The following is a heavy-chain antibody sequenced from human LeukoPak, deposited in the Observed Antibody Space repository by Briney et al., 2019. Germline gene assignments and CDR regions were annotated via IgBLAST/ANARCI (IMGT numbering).Heavy chain of an antibody. D-gene: IGHD6-13*01. CDR2: ISAYNGNT. V-gene: IGHV1-18*01. J-gene: IGHJ6*02. CDR3: ARGEGPLGSSGYRTINYYGMDV. CDR1: GYTFTSYG. Sequence: GSVKVSCKASGYTFTSYGISWVRQAPGQGLEWMGWISAYNGNTNYAQKFQDRVTMTTETSTSTAYMELRSLRSDDTAVYYCARGEGPLGSSGYRTINYYGMDVWGQGTTVTVSS.